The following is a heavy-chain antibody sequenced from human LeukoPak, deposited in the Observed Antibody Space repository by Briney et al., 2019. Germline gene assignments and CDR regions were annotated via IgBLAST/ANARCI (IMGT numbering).Heavy chain of an antibody. V-gene: IGHV4-38-2*02. J-gene: IGHJ6*03. Sequence: SETLSLTCTVSGYSISSGYYWGWIRQPPGQGLEWIGSIYHSGSTYYNPSLKSRVTISVDTSKNQFSLKLSSVTAADTATYFCARTYGDYGTTYYYYYMDVWGQGTTVTVSS. D-gene: IGHD4-17*01. CDR3: ARTYGDYGTTYYYYYMDV. CDR2: IYHSGST. CDR1: GYSISSGYY.